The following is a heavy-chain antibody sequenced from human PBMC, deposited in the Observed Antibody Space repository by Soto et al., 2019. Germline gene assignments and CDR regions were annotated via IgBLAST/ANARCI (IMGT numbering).Heavy chain of an antibody. CDR2: INRDGSGT. J-gene: IGHJ4*02. Sequence: VRLVESGGGLVQPGGSLRLTCEASGFSFRSYWMHWVRQAPGKGLVWVARINRDGSGTNYADSVKGRFTISRDNAKNTLQLQMDSLRAGDTAFYFCARDKPVYLMFDCWGLRSLITVSS. V-gene: IGHV3-74*01. D-gene: IGHD2-2*01. CDR3: ARDKPVYLMFDC. CDR1: GFSFRSYW.